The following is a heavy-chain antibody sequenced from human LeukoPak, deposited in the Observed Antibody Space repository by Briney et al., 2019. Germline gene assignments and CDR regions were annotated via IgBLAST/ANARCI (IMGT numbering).Heavy chain of an antibody. J-gene: IGHJ1*01. CDR3: ARGNVLTGYHEYFQH. CDR1: GGTFSSYA. D-gene: IGHD3-9*01. Sequence: SVKVSCKASGGTFSSYATSWVRQAPGQGLERMGGIIPIFGTANYAQKFQGRVTITADESTSTAYMELSSLRSEDTAVYYCARGNVLTGYHEYFQHWGQGTLVTVSS. V-gene: IGHV1-69*01. CDR2: IIPIFGTA.